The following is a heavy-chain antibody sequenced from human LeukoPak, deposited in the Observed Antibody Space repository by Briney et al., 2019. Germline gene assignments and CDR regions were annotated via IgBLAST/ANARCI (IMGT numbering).Heavy chain of an antibody. CDR2: ISAYNGNT. J-gene: IGHJ6*02. CDR3: ARTGVGTVTGYYYYYGMDV. D-gene: IGHD4-17*01. V-gene: IGHV1-18*01. CDR1: GYTFTSYG. Sequence: ASVKVSCKASGYTFTSYGISWVRQAPGQGLEWMGWISAYNGNTNYAQKLQGRVTMTTDTSTSTAYMELRSLRSDDTAVYYCARTGVGTVTGYYYYYGMDVWGQGTTVTVSS.